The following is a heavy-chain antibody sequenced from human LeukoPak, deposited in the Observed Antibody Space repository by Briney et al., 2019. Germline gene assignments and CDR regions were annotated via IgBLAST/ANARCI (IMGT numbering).Heavy chain of an antibody. CDR2: IYYRGNT. CDR1: SGSINNYY. D-gene: IGHD5/OR15-5a*01. Sequence: SETLSLTCTVSSGSINNYYWSWIRQPPGKGLQWIGYIYYRGNTNYIPSLKSRVTILVDTSKNQFSLNLSSVTAADTAVYYCARHLYDFNKAFDIWGQGTMVTVSS. J-gene: IGHJ3*02. CDR3: ARHLYDFNKAFDI. V-gene: IGHV4-59*08.